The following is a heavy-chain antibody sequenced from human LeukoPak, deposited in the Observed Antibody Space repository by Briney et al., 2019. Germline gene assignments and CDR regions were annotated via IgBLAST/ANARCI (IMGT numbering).Heavy chain of an antibody. J-gene: IGHJ4*02. CDR3: AGSSGWYPTADY. D-gene: IGHD6-19*01. CDR1: GDSIRRDNYY. Sequence: SETLSLTCTVSGDSIRRDNYYWGWIRQPPGKGLEWIGSIYYSGSTYYNPSLKSRVTISVDTSKNQFSLKLSSVTAADTAVYYCAGSSGWYPTADYWGQGTLVTVSS. CDR2: IYYSGST. V-gene: IGHV4-39*01.